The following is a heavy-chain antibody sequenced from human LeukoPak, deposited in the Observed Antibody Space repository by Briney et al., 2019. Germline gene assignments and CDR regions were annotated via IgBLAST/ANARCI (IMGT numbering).Heavy chain of an antibody. D-gene: IGHD1-1*01. J-gene: IGHJ6*02. CDR1: GFTFSSYA. Sequence: GGSLRLSCAASGFTFSSYAMSWVRQAPGKGLEWVSYISSSGSTIYYADSVKGRFTISRDNAKNSLYLQMNSLRAEDTAVYYCARDLLGTADYYYYYGMDVWGQGTTVTVSS. V-gene: IGHV3-48*04. CDR3: ARDLLGTADYYYYYGMDV. CDR2: ISSSGSTI.